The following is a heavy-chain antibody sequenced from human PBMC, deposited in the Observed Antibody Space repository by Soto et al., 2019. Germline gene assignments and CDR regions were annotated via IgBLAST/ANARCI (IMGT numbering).Heavy chain of an antibody. D-gene: IGHD1-26*01. CDR2: IIPIFGTA. V-gene: IGHV1-69*01. CDR3: ARAGGRKSGGIDY. J-gene: IGHJ4*02. Sequence: QVQLVQSGAEVKKPGSSVKVSCKASGGTFSSYSINWVRQAPGQGLEGMGEIIPIFGTANYAQKFQGRVTFTADASTSRAYMELSSLRSEDTVVYYCARAGGRKSGGIDYWGQGTLVTVSS. CDR1: GGTFSSYS.